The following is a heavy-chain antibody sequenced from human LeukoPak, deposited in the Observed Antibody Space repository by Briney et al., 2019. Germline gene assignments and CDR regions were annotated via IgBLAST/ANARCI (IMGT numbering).Heavy chain of an antibody. CDR3: IRHGSGSYYNANRWFDP. J-gene: IGHJ5*02. CDR1: GGTFSSYA. CDR2: IIPIFGTA. Sequence: ASVKVSCKASGGTFSSYAISWVRQAPGQGLEWMGGIIPIFGTANYAEKFQGRVTMTRNTSISTAYMELSSLRSEDTAVYYCIRHGSGSYYNANRWFDPWGQGTLVTVSS. D-gene: IGHD3-10*01. V-gene: IGHV1-69*05.